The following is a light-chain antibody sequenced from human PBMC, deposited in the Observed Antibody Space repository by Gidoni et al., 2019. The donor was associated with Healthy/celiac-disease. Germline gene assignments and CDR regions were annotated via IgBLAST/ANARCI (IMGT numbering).Light chain of an antibody. CDR3: QQYYSTPYT. CDR1: QSVLYSSNNTNY. J-gene: IGKJ2*01. Sequence: DIVMTQSPDSMAVSLGERATINCKYSQSVLYSSNNTNYLAWYQQKPGQPPKLLIYWASTREPGVPDRFSGSGSGTDFTLTISSLQAEDVAVYYCQQYYSTPYTVGQGTKLEIK. CDR2: WAS. V-gene: IGKV4-1*01.